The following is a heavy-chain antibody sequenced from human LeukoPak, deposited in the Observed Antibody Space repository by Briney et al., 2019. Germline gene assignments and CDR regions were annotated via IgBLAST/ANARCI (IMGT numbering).Heavy chain of an antibody. V-gene: IGHV3-74*01. Sequence: GGSLRLSCAASGFTFSSFWMHWVRQAPGKGLVWVSRIDYDGTTTAYADSVKGRFTISRDNAKNTLFLQLNSLRGEDTAVYFWVRSRRGGFAHGGKGNLVTVS. J-gene: IGHJ4*02. CDR2: IDYDGTTT. CDR3: VRSRRGGFAH. D-gene: IGHD3-16*01. CDR1: GFTFSSFW.